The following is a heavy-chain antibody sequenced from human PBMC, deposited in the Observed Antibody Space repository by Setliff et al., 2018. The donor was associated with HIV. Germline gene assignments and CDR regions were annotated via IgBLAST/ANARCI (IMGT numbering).Heavy chain of an antibody. V-gene: IGHV4-59*08. Sequence: SETLSLTCNVSNGSISYFYWSWIRQPPGKGLEWIGDIYFTGSTKYNPSLKGRVTLSVDTSKNQFSLKVCSLTAADTAVYYCARVPIASGSGLRYYYYYYMDVWGKGTTVTVSS. CDR3: ARVPIASGSGLRYYYYYYMDV. CDR1: NGSISYFY. D-gene: IGHD2-21*01. J-gene: IGHJ6*03. CDR2: IYFTGST.